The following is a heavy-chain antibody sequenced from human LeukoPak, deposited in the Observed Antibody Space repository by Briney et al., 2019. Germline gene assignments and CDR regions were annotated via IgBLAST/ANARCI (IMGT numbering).Heavy chain of an antibody. V-gene: IGHV4-39*01. J-gene: IGHJ4*02. Sequence: SQTLSLTCTVSGGSISSGDYYWSWIRQPPGKGLEWIGSIYYSGSTYYNPSLKSRVTISVDTSKNQFSLKLSSVTAADTAVYYCARRAMVRGGTYFDYWGQGTLVTVSS. CDR2: IYYSGST. CDR3: ARRAMVRGGTYFDY. CDR1: GGSISSGDYY. D-gene: IGHD3-10*01.